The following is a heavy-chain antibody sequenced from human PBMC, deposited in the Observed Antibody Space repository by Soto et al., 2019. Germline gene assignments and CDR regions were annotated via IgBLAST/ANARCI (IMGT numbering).Heavy chain of an antibody. CDR2: INPYNGAT. CDR3: ARAQELRSVDWSWGGGAFDI. V-gene: IGHV1-2*04. Sequence: HVQLVQSGAELKKPGASLRVSCKASGYTFTDYYIHWVRQAPGQGLQWMGWINPYNGATSYAQKFQAWVTMTRDTSISTAYMELSRLTSDDTAVYYCARAQELRSVDWSWGGGAFDIWGQGTMVTASS. D-gene: IGHD3-9*01. CDR1: GYTFTDYY. J-gene: IGHJ3*02.